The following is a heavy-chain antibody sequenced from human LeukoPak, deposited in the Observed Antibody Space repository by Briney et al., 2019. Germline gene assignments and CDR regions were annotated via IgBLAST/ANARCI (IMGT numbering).Heavy chain of an antibody. CDR1: GFTVSSNY. J-gene: IGHJ4*02. V-gene: IGHV3-53*01. CDR3: ARAPNWDFDY. Sequence: GGSLRLSCAASGFTVSSNYMSWVRQAPGKGLEWVSVVYSGGSTYYADSVKGRFTISRDNSKNTLYLQMNSLRAEDTAVYYCARAPNWDFDYWGQGTLVTVSS. D-gene: IGHD7-27*01. CDR2: VYSGGST.